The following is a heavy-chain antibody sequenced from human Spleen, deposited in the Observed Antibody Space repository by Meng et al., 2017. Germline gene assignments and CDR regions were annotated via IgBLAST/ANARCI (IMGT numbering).Heavy chain of an antibody. CDR1: GGTFSRYP. J-gene: IGHJ2*01. CDR2: IIPTFRTA. Sequence: SVKVSCKASGGTFSRYPISWVRQAPGQGLEWMGGIIPTFRTANYAQKFKGRLTITTDESTSTAYMDLSSLRSEDTAVYYCARRAVAVTGPSYWYFDLWGHGTLVTVSS. V-gene: IGHV1-69*05. D-gene: IGHD6-19*01. CDR3: ARRAVAVTGPSYWYFDL.